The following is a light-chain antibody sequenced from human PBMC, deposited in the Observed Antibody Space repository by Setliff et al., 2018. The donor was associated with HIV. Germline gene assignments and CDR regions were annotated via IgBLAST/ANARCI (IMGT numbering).Light chain of an antibody. V-gene: IGLV2-14*01. CDR2: EVS. CDR1: SSDVGGYNY. CDR3: SSYTSSSTLGV. J-gene: IGLJ1*01. Sequence: QSVLTQPASVSGSPGQSITISCTGTSSDVGGYNYVSWYQQHPGKAPKLMIYEVSNRPSGVSNRFSGSKSGNTDSLTISGLQAEDEADYYCSSYTSSSTLGVFGTGTKVTVL.